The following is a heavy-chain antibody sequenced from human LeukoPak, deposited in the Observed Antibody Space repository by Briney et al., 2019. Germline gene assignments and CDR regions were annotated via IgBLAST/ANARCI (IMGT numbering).Heavy chain of an antibody. V-gene: IGHV3-49*04. D-gene: IGHD2/OR15-2a*01. CDR2: IRSKAYGGTT. Sequence: GRSLRLSCTASGFIFADHAMSWVRRAPGKGLECVGFIRSKAYGGTTEYGASVRDRFTLSRDDSNGIAYLQMNNLKGEDTAVYYCARGPILLWLHNGMDVWGPGTTVIVSS. CDR3: ARGPILLWLHNGMDV. CDR1: GFIFADHA. J-gene: IGHJ6*02.